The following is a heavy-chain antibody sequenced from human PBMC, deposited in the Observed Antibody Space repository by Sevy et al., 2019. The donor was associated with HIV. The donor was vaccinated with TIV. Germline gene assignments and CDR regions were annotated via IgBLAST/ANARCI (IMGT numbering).Heavy chain of an antibody. Sequence: GGSLRLSCAASGFTFSDYYMSWIRQAPGKGLEWVSYISSSGSTIYYADSVKGRFTISRYNAKNSLYLQMNSLRADDTAVYYCARALGATTAFDIWGQGTMVTVSS. D-gene: IGHD1-26*01. CDR1: GFTFSDYY. CDR2: ISSSGSTI. CDR3: ARALGATTAFDI. J-gene: IGHJ3*02. V-gene: IGHV3-11*01.